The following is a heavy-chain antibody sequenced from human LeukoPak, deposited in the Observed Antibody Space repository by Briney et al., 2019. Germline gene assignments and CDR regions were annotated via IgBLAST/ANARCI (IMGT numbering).Heavy chain of an antibody. J-gene: IGHJ4*02. V-gene: IGHV1-46*03. CDR2: INPSGGST. CDR3: ARDRGRRDSSGYYRYLY. Sequence: GASVKVSCKASEYTFTSYYMHWVRQAPGQGLEWMGIINPSGGSTSYAQKFQGRVTITRDTSTSTVYMELSSLRSEDTAVYYCARDRGRRDSSGYYRYLYWGQGTLVTVSS. CDR1: EYTFTSYY. D-gene: IGHD3-22*01.